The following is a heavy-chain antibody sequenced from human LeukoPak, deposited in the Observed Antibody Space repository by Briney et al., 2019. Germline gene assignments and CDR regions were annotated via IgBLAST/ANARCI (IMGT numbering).Heavy chain of an antibody. J-gene: IGHJ4*02. V-gene: IGHV1-8*01. CDR3: ARNVDTAMDFDY. D-gene: IGHD5-18*01. CDR2: TNPNSGNT. Sequence: ASVKVSCKASGYTFTSYDINWVRQATGQGLEWMGWTNPNSGNTGYAQKFQGRVTMTRNTSISTAYMELSSLRSEDTAVYYCARNVDTAMDFDYWGQGTLVTVSS. CDR1: GYTFTSYD.